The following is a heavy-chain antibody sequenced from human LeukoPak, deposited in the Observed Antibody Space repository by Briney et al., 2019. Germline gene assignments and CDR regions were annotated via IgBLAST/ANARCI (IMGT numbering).Heavy chain of an antibody. Sequence: GASVKVSCKASGGTFSSYAISWVRQAPGQGLEWMGRIIPILGIANYAQKFQGRVTITADKSTSTAYMELSSLRSEDTAVYYCARDYGGNSGPWGNWYFDLWGRGTLVTVSS. CDR2: IIPILGIA. CDR1: GGTFSSYA. CDR3: ARDYGGNSGPWGNWYFDL. V-gene: IGHV1-69*04. D-gene: IGHD4-23*01. J-gene: IGHJ2*01.